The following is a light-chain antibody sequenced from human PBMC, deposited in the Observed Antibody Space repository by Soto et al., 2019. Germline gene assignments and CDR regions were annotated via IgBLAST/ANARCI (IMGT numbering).Light chain of an antibody. J-gene: IGLJ1*01. Sequence: YELTQTPSVSVSPGQTARITCSGDELSKQYVYWYQQKPGQAPVLVIYKDSERASGIPERFSASSSGTTVTLTISGVRAEDEADYYCQSSDDTGNYYLFGTGTKVTVL. CDR3: QSSDDTGNYYL. CDR1: ELSKQY. CDR2: KDS. V-gene: IGLV3-25*02.